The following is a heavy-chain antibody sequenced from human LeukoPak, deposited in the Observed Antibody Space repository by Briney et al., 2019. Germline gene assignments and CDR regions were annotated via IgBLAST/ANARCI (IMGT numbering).Heavy chain of an antibody. J-gene: IGHJ4*02. D-gene: IGHD2-8*02. CDR3: ASLPVRSTGGFLD. CDR1: GGAINSGSHY. V-gene: IGHV4-61*02. Sequence: SETLSLTCTVSGGAINSGSHYWSWIRQSAGKGLEWIGRIYTSGSTNYNPSLKSRVTISVDTSKNQFSLKLRSVTAADTAVYYCASLPVRSTGGFLDWGQGTLVTVSS. CDR2: IYTSGST.